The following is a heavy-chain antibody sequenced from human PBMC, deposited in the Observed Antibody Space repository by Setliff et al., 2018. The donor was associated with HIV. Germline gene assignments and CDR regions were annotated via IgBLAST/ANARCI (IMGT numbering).Heavy chain of an antibody. V-gene: IGHV1-2*02. J-gene: IGHJ4*02. CDR1: GYTFTAYY. CDR2: INPDGGKT. D-gene: IGHD3-10*01. CDR3: ATEDKGYYASGLG. Sequence: ASVKVSCKASGYTFTAYYIHWVRQAPGQGFEWMGWINPDGGKTDLAPMFQGRVHQRRTRDTSTSTVYMEVSSLRSEDTAVYYCATEDKGYYASGLGWGQGTLVTVSS.